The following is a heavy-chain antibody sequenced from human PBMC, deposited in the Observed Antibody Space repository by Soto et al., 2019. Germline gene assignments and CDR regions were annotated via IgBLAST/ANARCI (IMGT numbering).Heavy chain of an antibody. J-gene: IGHJ5*02. Sequence: SETLSLTCTVSGGSISRGVYYWIWIRQHPGKVLEWIGYIYYSGSTYYNPSLKSRVTISVDTSKNQFSLKLSSVTAADTAVYYCARELGYCSGGSCRFFWFDPWGQGTLVTVSS. CDR3: ARELGYCSGGSCRFFWFDP. D-gene: IGHD2-15*01. CDR2: IYYSGST. V-gene: IGHV4-31*03. CDR1: GGSISRGVYY.